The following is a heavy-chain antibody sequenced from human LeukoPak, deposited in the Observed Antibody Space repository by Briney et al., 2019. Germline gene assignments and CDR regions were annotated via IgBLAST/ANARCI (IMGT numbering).Heavy chain of an antibody. CDR2: IGGRDGGT. J-gene: IGHJ4*01. D-gene: IGHD3-3*01. V-gene: IGHV3-23*01. CDR1: GFRFSEYF. Sequence: GGSLRLSCAASGFRFSEYFMSWVRQAPGKGLEWVSAIGGRDGGTYYADSVKGRFTVSRDDPKNTLYLQMNTLRVEDTAVYYCGKGGDYDFWTVYYDSDYWGHGTLVTVSS. CDR3: GKGGDYDFWTVYYDSDY.